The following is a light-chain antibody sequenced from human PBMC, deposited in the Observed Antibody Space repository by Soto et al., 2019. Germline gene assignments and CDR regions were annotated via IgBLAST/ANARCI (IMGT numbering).Light chain of an antibody. Sequence: QSALTQPPSVSGAPGQRVAISCTGSSSNIGAEYDVHWYQQLPGTAPKRLIYGDNNRPSGVPDRFSGSKSGTSASLAISGLRSEDEADYYCAAWDARLSGYVFGTGTKVTVL. V-gene: IGLV1-40*01. CDR2: GDN. CDR1: SSNIGAEYD. CDR3: AAWDARLSGYV. J-gene: IGLJ1*01.